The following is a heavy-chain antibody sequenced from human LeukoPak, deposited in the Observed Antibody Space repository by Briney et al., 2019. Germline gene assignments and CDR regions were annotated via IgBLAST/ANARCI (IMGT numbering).Heavy chain of an antibody. J-gene: IGHJ4*02. V-gene: IGHV4-59*01. Sequence: SETLSLTCTVSGGSISSYYWSWIRQPPGKGLEWIGRISSSGSTNYNPSLKSRVTISVDTSKNQFSLKLSSVTAADTAVYYCAGYGSAHHLFDYWGQGTLVTVSS. D-gene: IGHD3-10*01. CDR2: ISSSGST. CDR1: GGSISSYY. CDR3: AGYGSAHHLFDY.